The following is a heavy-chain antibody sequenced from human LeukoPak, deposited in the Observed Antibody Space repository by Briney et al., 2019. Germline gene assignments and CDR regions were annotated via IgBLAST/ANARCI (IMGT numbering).Heavy chain of an antibody. V-gene: IGHV3-43D*03. CDR3: AKDRDLRSSSSGSDY. J-gene: IGHJ4*02. Sequence: GGSLRLSCAASGFTFDDYAMHWVRQAPGKGLEWVSLISWDGGSTYYADSVKGRFTISRDNSKNSLYLQMNSLRAEDTALYYCAKDRDLRSSSSGSDYWGQGTLVTVSS. CDR1: GFTFDDYA. CDR2: ISWDGGST. D-gene: IGHD6-6*01.